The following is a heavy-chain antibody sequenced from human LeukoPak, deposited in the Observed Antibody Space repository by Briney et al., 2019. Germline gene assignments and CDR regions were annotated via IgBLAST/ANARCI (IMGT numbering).Heavy chain of an antibody. V-gene: IGHV5-51*01. Sequence: GESLKISCKGSGYSFTSHWIGWVRQMPGKGLEWMGSIYPGDSDTRYSPSFQGQVTISADKSISTAYLQWSSLKASDTAMYYCAREANGDGDAFDIWGQGTMVTVSS. D-gene: IGHD4-17*01. J-gene: IGHJ3*02. CDR1: GYSFTSHW. CDR3: AREANGDGDAFDI. CDR2: IYPGDSDT.